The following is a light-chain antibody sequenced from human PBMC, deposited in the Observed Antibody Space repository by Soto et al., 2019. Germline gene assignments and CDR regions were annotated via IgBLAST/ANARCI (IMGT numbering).Light chain of an antibody. V-gene: IGKV3-20*01. J-gene: IGKJ5*01. CDR2: GTS. Sequence: ETVLTQSPGTLSLSPGERATLSCPASQSVSSSSLARHQQRPGQAPRPLIHGTSSRATGIPDRFSGSGSGTDFPLTISRLEPEDFAVYFCQRYGSSPLITFGQGTRLEIK. CDR1: QSVSSSS. CDR3: QRYGSSPLIT.